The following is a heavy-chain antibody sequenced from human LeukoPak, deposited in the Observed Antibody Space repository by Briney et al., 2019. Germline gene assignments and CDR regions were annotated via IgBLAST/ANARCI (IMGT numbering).Heavy chain of an antibody. Sequence: ASVKVSCKASGYTFTSYGISWVRQAPGQGLEWMGWISAYNGNTNYAQKLQGRVTMTRNTSISTAYMELSSLRSEDTAVYYCARVEGQIFGVVIGPNWFDPWGQGTLVTVSS. J-gene: IGHJ5*02. V-gene: IGHV1-18*01. CDR3: ARVEGQIFGVVIGPNWFDP. D-gene: IGHD3-3*01. CDR1: GYTFTSYG. CDR2: ISAYNGNT.